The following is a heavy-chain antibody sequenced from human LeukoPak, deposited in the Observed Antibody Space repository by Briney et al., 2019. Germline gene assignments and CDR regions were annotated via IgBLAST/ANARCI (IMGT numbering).Heavy chain of an antibody. Sequence: GGSLRLSCAASGFTFSSYAMSWVRQAPGKGLEWVSAISGSGGSTYYADSVKGRFTISRDNSKNTLYLQMNSLRAENTAVYYCAKSGYSSSWYVPPLDYWGQETLVTVSS. CDR2: ISGSGGST. CDR1: GFTFSSYA. CDR3: AKSGYSSSWYVPPLDY. D-gene: IGHD6-13*01. V-gene: IGHV3-23*01. J-gene: IGHJ4*02.